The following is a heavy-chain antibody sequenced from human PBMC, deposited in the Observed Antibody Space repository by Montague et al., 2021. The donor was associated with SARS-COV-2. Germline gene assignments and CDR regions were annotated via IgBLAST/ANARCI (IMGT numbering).Heavy chain of an antibody. CDR1: GGSVNSGGYY. J-gene: IGHJ4*02. CDR2: IYYSGTT. D-gene: IGHD2-15*01. V-gene: IGHV4-61*08. CDR3: ARHYSATLPAVY. Sequence: SETLSLTCTVSGGSVNSGGYYWSWIQQPPGKGLEWIGNIYYSGTTNYNPSLKSRVTISVDTSKNQFSLKLSSVTAADTAVYYCARHYSATLPAVYWGQGTLVTVSS.